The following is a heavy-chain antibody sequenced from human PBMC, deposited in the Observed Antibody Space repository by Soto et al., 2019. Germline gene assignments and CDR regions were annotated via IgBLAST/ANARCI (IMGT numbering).Heavy chain of an antibody. D-gene: IGHD5-18*01. CDR2: INHIGST. Sequence: HVQLQQWGAGLLKPSETLSLTCAVYGGSFSGYYWSWIRQPPGKGLEWIGEINHIGSTNYNPSLKSRVTISVDTSQYQVSLKLSSVNAADTAVYYCARGLGYSYGHTALDYWGQGTLVTVSS. V-gene: IGHV4-34*01. J-gene: IGHJ4*02. CDR3: ARGLGYSYGHTALDY. CDR1: GGSFSGYY.